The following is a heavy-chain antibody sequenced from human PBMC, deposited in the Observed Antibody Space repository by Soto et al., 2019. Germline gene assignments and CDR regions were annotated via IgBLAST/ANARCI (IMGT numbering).Heavy chain of an antibody. CDR3: ARGHCSSTTCYKAGFDP. J-gene: IGHJ5*02. CDR2: IYPGDSDS. CDR1: GYTFTSYW. Sequence: GESLKISCKASGYTFTSYWIGWVRQMPGKGLEWMWIIYPGDSDSRYSLSFQGRATISVDRSISTAYLQWSSLKASDTALYYCARGHCSSTTCYKAGFDPWGQGTLVTVSS. V-gene: IGHV5-51*01. D-gene: IGHD2-2*02.